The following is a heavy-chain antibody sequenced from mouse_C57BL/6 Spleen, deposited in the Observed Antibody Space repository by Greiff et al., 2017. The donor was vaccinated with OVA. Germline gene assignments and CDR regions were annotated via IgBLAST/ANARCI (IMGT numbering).Heavy chain of an antibody. CDR3: AREATVVAYYYAMDY. CDR1: GYSITSGYY. J-gene: IGHJ4*01. V-gene: IGHV3-6*01. CDR2: ISYDGSN. Sequence: ESGPGLVKPSQSLSLTCSVTGYSITSGYYWNWIRQFPGNKLEWMGYISYDGSNNYNPSLKNRISITRDTSKNQFFLKLNSVTTEDTATYYCAREATVVAYYYAMDYWGQGTSVTVSS. D-gene: IGHD1-1*01.